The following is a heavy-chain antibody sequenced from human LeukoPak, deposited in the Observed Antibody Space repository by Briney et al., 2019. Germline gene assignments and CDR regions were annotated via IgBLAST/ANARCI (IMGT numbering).Heavy chain of an antibody. Sequence: SETLSLTCTVSGGSISSYYWSWIRQPAGKGLEWIGRIYTSGSTNYNPSLKSRVTMSVDTSKNQFSLKLSSVTAADTAVYYCARVSLWGTSPDAFDIWGQGTMVTVSS. D-gene: IGHD1-1*01. CDR3: ARVSLWGTSPDAFDI. CDR1: GGSISSYY. CDR2: IYTSGST. V-gene: IGHV4-4*07. J-gene: IGHJ3*02.